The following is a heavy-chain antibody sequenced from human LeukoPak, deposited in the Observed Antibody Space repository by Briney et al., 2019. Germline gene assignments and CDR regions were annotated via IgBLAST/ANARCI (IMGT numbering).Heavy chain of an antibody. J-gene: IGHJ6*02. Sequence: PSETLSLTCTVSGGSISSYYWSWIRQPAGKGLEWIGRIYTSGSTNYNPSLKSRVTMSVDTSKNQFSLKLSSVTAADTAVYYCARVGGANYYYYYGMDVWGQRTTVTVSS. CDR2: IYTSGST. D-gene: IGHD1-26*01. CDR3: ARVGGANYYYYYGMDV. CDR1: GGSISSYY. V-gene: IGHV4-4*07.